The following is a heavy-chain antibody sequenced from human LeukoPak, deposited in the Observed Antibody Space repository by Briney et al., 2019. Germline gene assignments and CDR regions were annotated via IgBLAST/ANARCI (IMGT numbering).Heavy chain of an antibody. CDR3: ARDQEGFDY. J-gene: IGHJ4*02. CDR2: INPNGGST. CDR1: GYTFTSYY. V-gene: IGHV1-46*01. Sequence: ASVKVSCKASGYTFTSYYIHWVRQAPGQGLEWMGLINPNGGSTSYAQKFQGRVTVTRDTSTSTVHMELSGLRSEDTAVYYCARDQEGFDYWGQGTLVTVSS.